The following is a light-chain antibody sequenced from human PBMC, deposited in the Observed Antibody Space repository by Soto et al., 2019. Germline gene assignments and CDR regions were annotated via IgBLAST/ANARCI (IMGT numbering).Light chain of an antibody. CDR1: QSVSSY. CDR2: DAS. Sequence: DIELTQSPCTLSSSVGERATLSCRASQSVSSYLAWYQQKPGQAPRLLIYDASNWASGIPARFSGSGSGTDFTLTISSLEPDDFAVYYCQHRSNWPVAFGGGTKVDI. J-gene: IGKJ4*01. CDR3: QHRSNWPVA. V-gene: IGKV3-11*01.